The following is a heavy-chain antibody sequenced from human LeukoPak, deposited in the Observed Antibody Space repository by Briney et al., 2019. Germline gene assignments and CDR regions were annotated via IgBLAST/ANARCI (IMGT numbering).Heavy chain of an antibody. CDR3: ARVRAGIQLWVKPADY. CDR1: GFTFSSYW. Sequence: GGSLRLSCAASGFTFSSYWMSWVRQAPGKGLEWVSSISSSSSYIYYADSVKGRFTISRDNAKNSLYLQMNSLRAEDTAVYYCARVRAGIQLWVKPADYWGQGTLVTVSS. J-gene: IGHJ4*02. V-gene: IGHV3-21*01. D-gene: IGHD5-18*01. CDR2: ISSSSSYI.